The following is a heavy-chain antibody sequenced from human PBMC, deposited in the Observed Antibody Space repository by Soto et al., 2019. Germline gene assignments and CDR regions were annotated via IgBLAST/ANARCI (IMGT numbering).Heavy chain of an antibody. J-gene: IGHJ6*03. D-gene: IGHD3-16*01. Sequence: GGSLRLSCVASGFTFSNYGMHWVRQAPGKGLEWVAVIWYDGSNKYYADSVKGRFTISRDKSKNTLFLQMNSLRAEDTAVYYCARDHRMWGGYYYYMDVWGKGTTVTVSS. CDR3: ARDHRMWGGYYYYMDV. CDR1: GFTFSNYG. V-gene: IGHV3-33*01. CDR2: IWYDGSNK.